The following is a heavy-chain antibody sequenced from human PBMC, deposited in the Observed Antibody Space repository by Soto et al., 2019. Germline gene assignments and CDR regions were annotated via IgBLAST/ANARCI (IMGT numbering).Heavy chain of an antibody. D-gene: IGHD6-19*01. CDR3: AKEIAVAVSTPPEY. J-gene: IGHJ4*02. V-gene: IGHV3-23*01. CDR1: GFIYSIYA. Sequence: EVQLLQSGGGLVQPGGSLRLSCTASGFIYSIYAMAWVRQAPGKVLEWVSAISGSGGETYYADSVKGRFTISRDNSKNTVYLQMTNLRAEDTAVYYCAKEIAVAVSTPPEYWGQGTLVTVSS. CDR2: ISGSGGET.